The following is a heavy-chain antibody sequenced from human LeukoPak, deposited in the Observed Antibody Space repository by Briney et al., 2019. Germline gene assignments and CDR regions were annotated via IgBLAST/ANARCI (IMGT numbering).Heavy chain of an antibody. CDR1: GGSISSGDYY. CDR2: IYYSGST. CDR3: ARAREKAYYDFWSGYPTNYYFDY. Sequence: SETLSLTCTVSGGSISSGDYYWSWIRQPPGKGLEWTGYIYYSGSTYYNPSLKSRVTISVDTSRNQFSLKLSSVTAADTAVYYCARAREKAYYDFWSGYPTNYYFDYWGQGTLVTVSS. V-gene: IGHV4-30-4*01. D-gene: IGHD3-3*01. J-gene: IGHJ4*02.